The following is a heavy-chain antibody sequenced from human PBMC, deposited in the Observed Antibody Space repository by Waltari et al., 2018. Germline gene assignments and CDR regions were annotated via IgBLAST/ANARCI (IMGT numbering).Heavy chain of an antibody. J-gene: IGHJ4*02. CDR2: VLGSGRT. Sequence: QLQLHESGPGLVKPSGTMSPSCAVSGDSMDYWWSWVRQPPGKGLEWIGQVLGSGRTNYNPSFASRVTISLDTSTHQFALKMTSATAADTALYYCARDRGRGLYLDTWGQGILVTVSP. V-gene: IGHV4-4*02. D-gene: IGHD2-15*01. CDR3: ARDRGRGLYLDT. CDR1: GDSMDYW.